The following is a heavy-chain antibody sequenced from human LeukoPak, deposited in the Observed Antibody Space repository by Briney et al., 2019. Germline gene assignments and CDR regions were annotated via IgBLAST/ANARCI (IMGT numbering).Heavy chain of an antibody. CDR3: AKEAVRKFDFDY. J-gene: IGHJ4*02. CDR2: ISYDGVNK. V-gene: IGHV3-30*18. Sequence: GGSLRLSCAASGFTFSNYGMHWVRQAPGKGLEWVALISYDGVNKYYADSVKGRFTISRDNSKNTLYLQMNSLRAEDTAVYYCAKEAVRKFDFDYWGQGTLVTASS. D-gene: IGHD1-14*01. CDR1: GFTFSNYG.